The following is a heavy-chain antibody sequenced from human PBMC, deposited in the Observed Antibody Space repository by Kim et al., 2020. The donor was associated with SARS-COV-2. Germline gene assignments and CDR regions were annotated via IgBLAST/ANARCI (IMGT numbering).Heavy chain of an antibody. CDR2: ISSSSYI. V-gene: IGHV3-21*01. D-gene: IGHD1-20*01. CDR1: GFTFSSYS. J-gene: IGHJ4*02. CDR3: ARESTPSFITGTTYFDY. Sequence: GGSLRLSCAASGFTFSSYSMNWVRQAPGKGLEWVSSISSSSYIYYADSVKGRFTISRDNAKNSLYLQMNSLRAEDTAVYYCARESTPSFITGTTYFDYWGQGTLVTVSS.